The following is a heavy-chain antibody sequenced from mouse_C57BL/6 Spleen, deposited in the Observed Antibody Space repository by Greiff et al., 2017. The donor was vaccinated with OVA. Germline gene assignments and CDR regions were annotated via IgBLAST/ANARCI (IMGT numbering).Heavy chain of an antibody. CDR3: ASSLDYGSSPYAMDY. V-gene: IGHV14-2*01. CDR2: IDPEDGET. J-gene: IGHJ4*01. D-gene: IGHD1-1*01. Sequence: VQLQQSGAELVKPGASVKLSCTASGFNIKDYYMHWVKQRTEQGLEWIGRIDPEDGETKYAPKFQGKATITADTTSNHAYLQLSSLTSEDTAVYYCASSLDYGSSPYAMDYWGQGTSVTVSS. CDR1: GFNIKDYY.